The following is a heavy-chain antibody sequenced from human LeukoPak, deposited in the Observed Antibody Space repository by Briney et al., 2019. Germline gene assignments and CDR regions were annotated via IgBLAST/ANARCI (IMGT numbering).Heavy chain of an antibody. CDR1: GFTFSSYA. Sequence: KPGGSLRLSCAASGFTFSSYAMSWVRQAPGKGLEWVANIKQDGSVKQYVDSIKGRFTISRDNAKNTLYLQMDSLRVEDTAVYYCARFSRVEWSFWGQGTLVTVSS. CDR3: ARFSRVEWSF. J-gene: IGHJ4*02. V-gene: IGHV3-7*01. CDR2: IKQDGSVK. D-gene: IGHD3-3*01.